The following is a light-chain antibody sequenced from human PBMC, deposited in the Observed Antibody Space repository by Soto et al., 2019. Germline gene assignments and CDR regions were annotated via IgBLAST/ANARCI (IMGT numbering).Light chain of an antibody. CDR2: GAS. CDR3: QQYGSSGT. J-gene: IGKJ1*01. CDR1: QSVSNNY. V-gene: IGKV3-20*01. Sequence: DTVLTQSPGTLSLSPRERATLCCRASQSVSNNYLAWYQHTPGQAPRLLIYGASNRATGIPDRFSGSGSGTDFALTISRLEPEDFGVYYCQQYGSSGTFGQGTKVDMK.